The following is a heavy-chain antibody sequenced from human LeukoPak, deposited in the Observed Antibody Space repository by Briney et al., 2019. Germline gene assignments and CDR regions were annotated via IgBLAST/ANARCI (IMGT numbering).Heavy chain of an antibody. CDR3: ARTIAAAKGRVDY. Sequence: PSETLSLTCTVSGGSISSSSISSYYWSWIRQPPGKGLEWIGYIYYSGSTNYNPSLKSRVTISVDTSKNQFSLKLSSVTAADTAVYYCARTIAAAKGRVDYWGQGTLVTVSS. V-gene: IGHV4-61*05. CDR2: IYYSGST. D-gene: IGHD6-13*01. J-gene: IGHJ4*02. CDR1: GGSISSSSISSYY.